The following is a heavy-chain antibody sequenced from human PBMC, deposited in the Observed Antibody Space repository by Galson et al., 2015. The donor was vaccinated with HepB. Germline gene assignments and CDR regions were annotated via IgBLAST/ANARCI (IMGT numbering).Heavy chain of an antibody. J-gene: IGHJ3*02. CDR2: ISSSSTI. CDR3: ATGITMIVVETHNDAFDI. D-gene: IGHD3-22*01. CDR1: GFTFSSYS. V-gene: IGHV3-48*01. Sequence: SLRLSCAASGFTFSSYSMNWVRQAPGKGLEWVSYISSSSTIYYADFVKGRFTISRDNAKNSLYLQMNSLRAEDTAVYYCATGITMIVVETHNDAFDIWGQGTMVTVSS.